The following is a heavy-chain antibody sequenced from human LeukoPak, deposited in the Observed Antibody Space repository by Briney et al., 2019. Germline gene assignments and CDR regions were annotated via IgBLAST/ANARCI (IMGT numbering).Heavy chain of an antibody. CDR2: ISYDGSSK. J-gene: IGHJ6*02. Sequence: GGSLRLSCAASGFTFSTCAIHWVRQAPGKGLEWLAVISYDGSSKYYADSVRGRFTISRDNSKNTLYLQMNSLRAEDTAVYYCARANRPYYYYYGMDIWGQGTTVTVSS. CDR3: ARANRPYYYYYGMDI. V-gene: IGHV3-30-3*01. CDR1: GFTFSTCA.